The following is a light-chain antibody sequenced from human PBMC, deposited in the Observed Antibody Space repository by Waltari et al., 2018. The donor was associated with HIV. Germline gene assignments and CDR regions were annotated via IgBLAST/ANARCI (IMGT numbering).Light chain of an antibody. V-gene: IGLV2-14*01. CDR1: SSDVGGYNY. J-gene: IGLJ1*01. CDR2: EVS. Sequence: QSALTQPASVSGSPGQSITISCTGTSSDVGGYNYVSWYQQHPGKAPKLIIFEVSNRPSGVSNRFSGSKSGNTASLTISGLRAEDEADYYCSSYTSSTTLRTPFGSGTKVTVL. CDR3: SSYTSSTTLRTP.